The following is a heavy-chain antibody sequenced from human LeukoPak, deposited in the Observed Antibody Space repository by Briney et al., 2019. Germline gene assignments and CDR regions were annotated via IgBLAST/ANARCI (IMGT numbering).Heavy chain of an antibody. J-gene: IGHJ4*02. Sequence: SETLSLTFAVYAESFSGYYWNWIRQPPGKGLEWIGEINHSGSTTNYNPSLKSRVTISVDTSKNQFSLKLSSVTAADTAVYYCAREIHYYGSGSYDYWGQGTLVTVSS. D-gene: IGHD3-10*01. CDR2: INHSGST. V-gene: IGHV4-34*01. CDR3: AREIHYYGSGSYDY. CDR1: AESFSGYY.